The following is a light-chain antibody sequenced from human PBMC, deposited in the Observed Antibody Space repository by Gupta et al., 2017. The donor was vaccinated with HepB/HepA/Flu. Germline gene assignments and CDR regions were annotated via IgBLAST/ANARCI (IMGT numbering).Light chain of an antibody. Sequence: DIQMTQSPSSLSASVGDRVTITCRASQSISSYLNWYQQKPGKAPKLLIYAASSLQSGVPSRFSGSGSGPECTLTISRLQTEDFATYDCLTSDRNPITFGGGTKVEIK. J-gene: IGKJ4*01. CDR2: AAS. CDR1: QSISSY. CDR3: LTSDRNPIT. V-gene: IGKV1-39*01.